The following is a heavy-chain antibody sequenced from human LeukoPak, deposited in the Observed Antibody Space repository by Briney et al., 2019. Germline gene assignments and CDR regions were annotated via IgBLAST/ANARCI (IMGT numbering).Heavy chain of an antibody. V-gene: IGHV4-39*02. J-gene: IGHJ5*02. CDR1: GGSISSSSYY. Sequence: SETLSLTCTVSGGSISSSSYYWGWIRQPPGKGLEWIGSIYYSGSTYYNPSLKSRVTISVDTSKNQFSLKLSSVTAADTAVYYCARDIVATRYNWFDPWGQGTLVTVSS. CDR3: ARDIVATRYNWFDP. D-gene: IGHD5-12*01. CDR2: IYYSGST.